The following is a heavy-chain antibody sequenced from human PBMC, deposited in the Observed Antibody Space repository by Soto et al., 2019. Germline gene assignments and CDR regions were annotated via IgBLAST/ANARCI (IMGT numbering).Heavy chain of an antibody. Sequence: SETLSLTCAVYDGSFSGYYWSWIRQPPGKGLEWIGEINHSGSTNYNPSLKSRVTISVDTSKNQFSLKLSSVTAADTAVYYCARRGSNYGAFKKYFDYWGQGTLVTVSS. CDR1: DGSFSGYY. CDR2: INHSGST. V-gene: IGHV4-34*01. D-gene: IGHD4-4*01. CDR3: ARRGSNYGAFKKYFDY. J-gene: IGHJ4*02.